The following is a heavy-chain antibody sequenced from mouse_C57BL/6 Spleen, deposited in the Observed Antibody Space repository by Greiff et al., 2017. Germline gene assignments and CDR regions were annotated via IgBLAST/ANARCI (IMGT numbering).Heavy chain of an antibody. CDR2: ILPGSGST. V-gene: IGHV1-9*01. CDR3: ARVPYYYGSPYFDY. Sequence: QVQLQQSGAELMKPGASVKLSCTATGYTFTGYWIEWVKQRPGHDLEWIGEILPGSGSTNYNEKFKGKATFTADTSSNPAYMRRISLTTEDSTIYDYARVPYYYGSPYFDYWGQGTTLTGSS. J-gene: IGHJ2*01. CDR1: GYTFTGYW. D-gene: IGHD1-1*01.